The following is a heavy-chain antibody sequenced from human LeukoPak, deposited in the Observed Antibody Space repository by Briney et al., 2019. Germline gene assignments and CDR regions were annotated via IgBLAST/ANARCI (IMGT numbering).Heavy chain of an antibody. CDR1: GYTFTGYY. CDR2: INPNSGGT. CDR3: ARGRSRYQLLFTVGNWFDP. V-gene: IGHV1-2*02. J-gene: IGHJ5*02. D-gene: IGHD2-2*01. Sequence: GASVKVSCKASGYTFTGYYMHWVRQAPGQGLEWMGWINPNSGGTNYAQKFQGRVTMTRDTSISTAYMELSRLRSDDAAVYYCARGRSRYQLLFTVGNWFDPWGQGTLVTVSS.